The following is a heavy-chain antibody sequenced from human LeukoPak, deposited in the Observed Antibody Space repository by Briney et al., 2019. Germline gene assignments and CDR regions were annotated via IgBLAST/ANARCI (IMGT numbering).Heavy chain of an antibody. V-gene: IGHV3-33*01. CDR1: GFTFSSYG. CDR3: ARDWGRVGAPDY. D-gene: IGHD1-26*01. CDR2: IWYDGSNK. Sequence: GRSLRLSCAASGFTFSSYGMHWVRQAPGKGLEWVAVIWYDGSNKYYADSVKGRLTISRDNSKNTLYLQMNSLRAEDTAVYYCARDWGRVGAPDYWGQGTLVTVSS. J-gene: IGHJ4*02.